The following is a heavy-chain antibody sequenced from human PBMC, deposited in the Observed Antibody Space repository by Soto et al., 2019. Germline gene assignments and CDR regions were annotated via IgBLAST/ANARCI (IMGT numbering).Heavy chain of an antibody. CDR3: ARELGGWPDY. CDR1: GYTFTSYA. Sequence: QVQLVQSGAEVKKPGASVKVSCKASGYTFTSYAIHWVRQAPGQRLEWMGWINAGNGNTKYSQKFQDRVTITRDTPASTAYMELSSLRSEDTAVYYCARELGGWPDYWGQGTLFTVSS. CDR2: INAGNGNT. J-gene: IGHJ4*02. D-gene: IGHD6-19*01. V-gene: IGHV1-3*01.